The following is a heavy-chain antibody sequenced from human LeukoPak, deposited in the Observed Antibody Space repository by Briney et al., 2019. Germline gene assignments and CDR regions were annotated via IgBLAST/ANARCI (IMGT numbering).Heavy chain of an antibody. CDR2: ICYDGSNK. CDR3: AKAGGKGDGRERVAARPLSSNDY. Sequence: PGGSLRLSCAASGFTFSTYGMHWVRQAPGNGLEWVAVICYDGSNKYYADSVEGRFTISRDNSKNTLCLQMNSLRAEDTAVYSCAKAGGKGDGRERVAARPLSSNDYWGQGTLVTVSS. V-gene: IGHV3-30*02. D-gene: IGHD6-6*01. CDR1: GFTFSTYG. J-gene: IGHJ4*02.